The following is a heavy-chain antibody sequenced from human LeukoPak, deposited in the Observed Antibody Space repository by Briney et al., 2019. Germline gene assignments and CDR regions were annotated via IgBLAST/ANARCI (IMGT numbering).Heavy chain of an antibody. V-gene: IGHV4-34*01. J-gene: IGHJ4*02. CDR1: GGSFSTHF. CDR2: INESGDT. D-gene: IGHD2-2*01. CDR3: ARVLGIAVVAGATEDNYFDS. Sequence: SETLSLTCGVTGGSFSTHFWAWIRQSPAKGLEWIGEINESGDTDYNPSLKRRAKISIDISRSQFSLTLTSVTAVDTAMYYCARVLGIAVVAGATEDNYFDSWGQGALVTVSS.